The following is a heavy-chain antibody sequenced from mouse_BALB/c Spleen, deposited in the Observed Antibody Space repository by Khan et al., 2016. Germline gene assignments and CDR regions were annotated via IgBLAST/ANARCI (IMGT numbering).Heavy chain of an antibody. CDR1: GYSITSDYA. CDR3: TRCPTASRYFDV. J-gene: IGHJ1*01. CDR2: IRYSGST. Sequence: EVQLQESGPGLVKPSQSLSLTCTVTGYSITSDYAWNWIRQFPGNKLEWMGYIRYSGSTTYNPSLKSRISITRDTSKKQFFLQLYSVTTEDTATYDCTRCPTASRYFDVWGAGTTVTVSS. D-gene: IGHD1-2*01. V-gene: IGHV3-2*02.